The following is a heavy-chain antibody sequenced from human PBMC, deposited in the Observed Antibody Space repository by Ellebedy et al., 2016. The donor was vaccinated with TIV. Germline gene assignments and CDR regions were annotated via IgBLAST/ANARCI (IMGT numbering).Heavy chain of an antibody. CDR3: AVATPSNWFDP. CDR1: GYTFAAYF. D-gene: IGHD5-12*01. CDR2: INPNSGAT. V-gene: IGHV1-2*02. J-gene: IGHJ5*02. Sequence: ASVKVSXXASGYTFAAYFMHWVRQAPGQGLEWMGWINPNSGATKYTQNFQGRVTMTRDTSISAAYMELSSLRSEDTAVYYCAVATPSNWFDPWGQGTLVTVSS.